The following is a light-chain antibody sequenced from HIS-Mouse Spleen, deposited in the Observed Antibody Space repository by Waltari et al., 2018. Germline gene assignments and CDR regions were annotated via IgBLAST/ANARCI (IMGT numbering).Light chain of an antibody. CDR2: WAS. J-gene: IGKJ3*01. CDR1: QSFLYSSNNNNY. Sequence: DIVMTQSPDSLAVSLGERATINCKSSQSFLYSSNNNNYLAWYQQKPGQPPKLRSYWASTRESGVPDRFSGSGSGTEFNLTISSLEAEDVAVYYCQQYYSTPFTFGPGTKVDIK. CDR3: QQYYSTPFT. V-gene: IGKV4-1*01.